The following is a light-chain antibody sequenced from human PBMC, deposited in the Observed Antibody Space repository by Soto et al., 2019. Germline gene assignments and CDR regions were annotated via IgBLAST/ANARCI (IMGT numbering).Light chain of an antibody. V-gene: IGLV2-14*01. Sequence: QSVLTQPASVSGSPGHSITIFCTGTSSDVGGYNYVSWYQQHPGKAPKLMIYDVSNRPSGVSNRFSGSKSGNTASLTISGLQAEDEAAYYCSSYTSSTPYVFGTGTKVIV. CDR2: DVS. CDR3: SSYTSSTPYV. J-gene: IGLJ1*01. CDR1: SSDVGGYNY.